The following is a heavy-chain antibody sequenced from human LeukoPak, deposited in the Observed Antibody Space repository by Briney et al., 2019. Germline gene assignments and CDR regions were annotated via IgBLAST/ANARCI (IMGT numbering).Heavy chain of an antibody. J-gene: IGHJ3*02. CDR2: INYSGIT. CDR3: ARDPLSTNYFDI. D-gene: IGHD1-1*01. V-gene: IGHV4-59*01. CDR1: GGSITNSY. Sequence: SETLSLTCTVSGGSITNSYWSWLRQSPGKGLEWIGYINYSGITNYNPSLKSLVTISLDTSKNQFSLKLSSVTAADTAVYFSARDPLSTNYFDIWGQGTMVTVSS.